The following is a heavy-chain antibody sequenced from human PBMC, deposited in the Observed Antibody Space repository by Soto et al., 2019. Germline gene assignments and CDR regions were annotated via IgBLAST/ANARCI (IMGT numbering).Heavy chain of an antibody. J-gene: IGHJ2*01. CDR2: IVVGSGNT. CDR1: GFTFTSSA. V-gene: IGHV1-58*01. CDR3: AATPADSSGYYDIAWYFDL. Sequence: QMQLVQSGPEVKKPGTSVKVSCKASGFTFTSSAVQWVRQARGQLREWIGWIVVGSGNTNYAQKFQERVTITRDMSTSTAYMELSSLRSEDTAVYYCAATPADSSGYYDIAWYFDLWGRGTLVTVSS. D-gene: IGHD3-22*01.